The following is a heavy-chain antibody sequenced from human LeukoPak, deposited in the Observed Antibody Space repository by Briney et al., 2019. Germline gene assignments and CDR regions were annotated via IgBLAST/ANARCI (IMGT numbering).Heavy chain of an antibody. CDR3: APRALARNWFDP. J-gene: IGHJ5*02. Sequence: ASVKVSCKASEYTFTGYYVHWVRQAPGQGLEWMGWINPKSGGTNYVQKFQGRVTVTRDTSISTAYMELSRLRSDDTAVYYCAPRALARNWFDPWGQGTLVTVSS. CDR2: INPKSGGT. V-gene: IGHV1-2*02. CDR1: EYTFTGYY.